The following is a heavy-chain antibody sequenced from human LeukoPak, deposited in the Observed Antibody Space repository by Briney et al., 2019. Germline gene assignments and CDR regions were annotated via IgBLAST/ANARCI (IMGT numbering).Heavy chain of an antibody. Sequence: GGSLRLSCAASGFTFSTYWMTWVRQAPGKGLEWVANIKQDGSAKYYVDSLRGRFSISRDNVKNSLFLQMNSLSAEDTAVYYCARVGYYDSSNYYAYFQHWGQGTLVTVSS. CDR2: IKQDGSAK. CDR3: ARVGYYDSSNYYAYFQH. D-gene: IGHD3-22*01. V-gene: IGHV3-7*01. J-gene: IGHJ1*01. CDR1: GFTFSTYW.